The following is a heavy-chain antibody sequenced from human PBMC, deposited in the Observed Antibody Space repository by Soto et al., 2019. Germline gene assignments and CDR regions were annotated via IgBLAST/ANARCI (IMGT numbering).Heavy chain of an antibody. CDR3: ARDKFRGVIKNWFDP. D-gene: IGHD3-10*01. J-gene: IGHJ5*02. V-gene: IGHV3-30-3*01. Sequence: PGGSLRLSCAASGFTFSSYAMHWVRQAPGKGLEWVAVISYDGSNKYYADSVKGRFTISRDNSKNTLYLQMNSLRAEDTAVYYCARDKFRGVIKNWFDPWGQGTLVTVSS. CDR2: ISYDGSNK. CDR1: GFTFSSYA.